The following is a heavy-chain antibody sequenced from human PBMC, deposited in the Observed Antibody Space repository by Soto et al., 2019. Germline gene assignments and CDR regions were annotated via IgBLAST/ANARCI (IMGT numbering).Heavy chain of an antibody. CDR2: IYWDDDK. V-gene: IGHV2-5*02. J-gene: IGHJ5*02. D-gene: IGHD6-19*01. CDR1: GFSLSTSGVG. Sequence: KESGPTLVKPTQTLTLTCTFSGFSLSTSGVGVGWIRQPPGKALEWLALIYWDDDKRYSPSLKSRLTITKDTSKNQVVLTMTNMDPVDTATYYCAHRRAIAVAGTWFDPWGQGTLVTVSS. CDR3: AHRRAIAVAGTWFDP.